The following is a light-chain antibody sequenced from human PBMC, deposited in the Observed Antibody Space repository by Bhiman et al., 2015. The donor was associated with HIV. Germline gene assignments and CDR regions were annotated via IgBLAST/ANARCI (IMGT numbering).Light chain of an antibody. CDR2: GKN. CDR1: SLRSYY. V-gene: IGLV3-19*01. CDR3: NSRDSSTGGYV. Sequence: SSELTQDPAVSVALGQTVRITCQGDSLRSYYASWYQQKPGQAPVLVIYGKNHRPSGIPDRFSGSSSGNTASFTITGAQAEDEADYYCNSRDSSTGGYVFGTGTKVTVL. J-gene: IGLJ1*01.